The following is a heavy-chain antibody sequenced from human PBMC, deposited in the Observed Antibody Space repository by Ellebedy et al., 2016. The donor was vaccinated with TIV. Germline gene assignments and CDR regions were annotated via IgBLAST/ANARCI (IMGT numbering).Heavy chain of an antibody. Sequence: GGSLRLSCAASGFTFSSYAMSWVRQAPGKGLVWVAAISGSGDRTYYADSVKGRFTISRDNSKNTLYLQMNSLRAEDTAVYYCAKSYDSSGYYFSENYGMDVWGQGTTVTVSS. D-gene: IGHD3-22*01. V-gene: IGHV3-23*01. CDR2: ISGSGDRT. CDR3: AKSYDSSGYYFSENYGMDV. J-gene: IGHJ6*02. CDR1: GFTFSSYA.